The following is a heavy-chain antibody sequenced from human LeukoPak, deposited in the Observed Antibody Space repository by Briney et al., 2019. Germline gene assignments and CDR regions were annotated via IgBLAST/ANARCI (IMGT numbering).Heavy chain of an antibody. D-gene: IGHD3-9*01. Sequence: GGSLRLSCAVSGFTFRSYGMHWVRQAPGKGLEWVAVISYDGSNKYYADSVKGRFTISRDNSKNTLYLQMNSLRAEDTAVYYCAKGFDDFDIWGQGTMVTVSS. V-gene: IGHV3-30*18. CDR3: AKGFDDFDI. CDR1: GFTFRSYG. J-gene: IGHJ3*02. CDR2: ISYDGSNK.